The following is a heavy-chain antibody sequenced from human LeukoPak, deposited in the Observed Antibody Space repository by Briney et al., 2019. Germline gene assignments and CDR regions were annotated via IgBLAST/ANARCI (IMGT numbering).Heavy chain of an antibody. Sequence: PSETLSLTCTVSGGSISSYYWSWIRQPPGKGLEWIGYIYYSGSTNYNPSLKSRVTISVDTSKNQFSLKLSSVTAAGTAVYYCARHYGDYFDYWGQGTLVTVSS. CDR3: ARHYGDYFDY. D-gene: IGHD4-17*01. CDR1: GGSISSYY. J-gene: IGHJ4*02. CDR2: IYYSGST. V-gene: IGHV4-59*01.